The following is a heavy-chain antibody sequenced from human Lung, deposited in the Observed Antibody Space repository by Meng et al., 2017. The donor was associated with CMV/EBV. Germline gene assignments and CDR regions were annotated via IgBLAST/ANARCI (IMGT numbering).Heavy chain of an antibody. CDR3: ARERHMDYGLAV. CDR2: IKQDGSEM. D-gene: IGHD2-21*01. J-gene: IGHJ6*02. Sequence: GEXXKISCAASGFTFSNYGMHWVRQAPGKWLEWVANIKQDGSEMYYLDSLKGRFTISRDNAKNSLYLQMNSLRGEDTAVYYCARERHMDYGLAVWGQGTTVTVSS. CDR1: GFTFSNYG. V-gene: IGHV3-7*01.